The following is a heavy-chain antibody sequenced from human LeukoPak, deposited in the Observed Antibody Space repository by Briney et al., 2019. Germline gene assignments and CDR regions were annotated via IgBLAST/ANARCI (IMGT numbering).Heavy chain of an antibody. CDR3: VKDQERKDGYKAVDS. J-gene: IGHJ4*02. Sequence: PGRSLRLSCGTSGFIFDDYAMHSVRQAPGKGLEWVTGITWNSARIGYADSVKGRFTISRDNAKNSLYLQMDNLRTEDTALYYCVKDQERKDGYKAVDSWGQGTLVSVSS. CDR1: GFIFDDYA. V-gene: IGHV3-9*01. D-gene: IGHD5-24*01. CDR2: ITWNSARI.